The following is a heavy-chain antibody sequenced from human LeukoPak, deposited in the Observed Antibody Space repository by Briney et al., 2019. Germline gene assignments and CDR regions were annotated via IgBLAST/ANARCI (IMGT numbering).Heavy chain of an antibody. Sequence: HPGRSLRLSCAASGFTFSSYAMYWVRQAPGKGLEWVAVISYDGSNKYYADSVKGRFTISRDISKNTLYLQMNSLRAEDTAVYYCAKDESSGWYYFDYWGQGSLVTVSS. CDR2: ISYDGSNK. CDR1: GFTFSSYA. D-gene: IGHD6-19*01. CDR3: AKDESSGWYYFDY. J-gene: IGHJ4*02. V-gene: IGHV3-30*04.